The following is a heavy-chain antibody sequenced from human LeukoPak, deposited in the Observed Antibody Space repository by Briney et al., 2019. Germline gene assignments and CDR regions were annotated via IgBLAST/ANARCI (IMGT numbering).Heavy chain of an antibody. V-gene: IGHV4-59*12. CDR1: GGSISSYY. CDR3: ARGGVKRRWLQL. J-gene: IGHJ4*02. D-gene: IGHD5-12*01. CDR2: IYYSGST. Sequence: SETLSLTCTVSGGSISSYYWSWIRQPPGKGLEWIGYIYYSGSTNYNPSLKSRVTISVDASKNQFSLKLSSVTAADTAVYYCARGGVKRRWLQLWGQGTLVTVSS.